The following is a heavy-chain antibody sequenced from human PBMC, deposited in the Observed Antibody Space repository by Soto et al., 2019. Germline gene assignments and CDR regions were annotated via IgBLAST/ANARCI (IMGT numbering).Heavy chain of an antibody. CDR2: ISYSGSP. Sequence: LSLTCTVSGVSVSRDYQWIWIRQPPGKGLEWIGHISYSGSPYYHPSLRSRLSISVDTSKNQFSLKVKSVTAADTAVYHCARAWDFWGQGTLVTVSS. J-gene: IGHJ1*01. CDR1: GVSVSRDYQ. CDR3: ARAWDF. V-gene: IGHV4-30-4*01. D-gene: IGHD1-26*01.